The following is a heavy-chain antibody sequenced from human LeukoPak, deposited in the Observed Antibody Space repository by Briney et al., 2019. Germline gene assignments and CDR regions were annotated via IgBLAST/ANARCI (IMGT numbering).Heavy chain of an antibody. CDR1: GFTFRSCE. V-gene: IGHV3-48*03. Sequence: GGSLRLSCAASGFTFRSCELSWVRQAPAKGLEWVSYISSSGSIIYYADSVKGRFTISRDNSKNTLYLQMNSLRAEDTAVYYCARPDCTGGNCYSYATYFFVYWGQGTLVTVSS. D-gene: IGHD2-15*01. J-gene: IGHJ4*02. CDR2: ISSSGSII. CDR3: ARPDCTGGNCYSYATYFFVY.